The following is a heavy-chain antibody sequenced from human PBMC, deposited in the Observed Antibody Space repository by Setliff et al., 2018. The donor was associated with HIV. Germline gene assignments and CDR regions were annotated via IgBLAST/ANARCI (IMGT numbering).Heavy chain of an antibody. D-gene: IGHD2-15*01. CDR2: ISNDGSNK. V-gene: IGHV3-30*01. J-gene: IGHJ4*02. CDR3: TPLDY. CDR1: GFTFSRSA. Sequence: SLRLSCAASGFTFSRSAVHWVRQAPGKGLEWVAVISNDGSNKFCADSVKGRFTISRDNSKNTVYLQMNSLRTEDTALYYCTPLDYWGQGTLVTVSS.